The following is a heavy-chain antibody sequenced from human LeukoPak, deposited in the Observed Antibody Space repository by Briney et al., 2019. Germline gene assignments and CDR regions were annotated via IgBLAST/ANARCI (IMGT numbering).Heavy chain of an antibody. J-gene: IGHJ6*03. Sequence: ASVKVSCKASGGTFSSYALSWVRQAPGKGLEWMGGVIPIFSTANYAQKFQGRVTITTDESTSTAYMELSSLRSEDTAVYYCAIWFGELSRSLAFYYYYMDVWGKGTTVTVSS. D-gene: IGHD3-10*01. V-gene: IGHV1-69*05. CDR1: GGTFSSYA. CDR3: AIWFGELSRSLAFYYYYMDV. CDR2: VIPIFSTA.